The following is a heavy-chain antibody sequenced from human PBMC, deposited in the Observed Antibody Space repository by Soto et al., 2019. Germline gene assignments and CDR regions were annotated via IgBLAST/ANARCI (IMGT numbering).Heavy chain of an antibody. CDR1: GFSFSSYA. J-gene: IGHJ5*02. CDR3: VKEGYYYDSSGYYYGWFDP. CDR2: ISSNGAST. V-gene: IGHV3-64D*06. D-gene: IGHD3-22*01. Sequence: GGSLRLSCSASGFSFSSYAMHWVRQAPGEGLEYVSAISSNGASTYYADSVKGRFTISRDNSKNTLYLQMSSLRAEDTAVYYCVKEGYYYDSSGYYYGWFDPWGQGTLVTVSS.